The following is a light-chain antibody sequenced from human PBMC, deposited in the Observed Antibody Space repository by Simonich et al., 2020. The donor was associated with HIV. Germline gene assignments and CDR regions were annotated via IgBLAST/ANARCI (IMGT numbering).Light chain of an antibody. V-gene: IGLV2-14*02. J-gene: IGLJ3*02. CDR2: EVS. Sequence: QSALTQPASVSGSPGQSITISCTGTNSDVGSYNVVSWYQQHPGKAPKLIIYEVSKRPSGVSNRFSGSKSGNTASLTISGLQAEDEADYYCSSYTSSSTWVFGGGTKVTVL. CDR3: SSYTSSSTWV. CDR1: NSDVGSYNV.